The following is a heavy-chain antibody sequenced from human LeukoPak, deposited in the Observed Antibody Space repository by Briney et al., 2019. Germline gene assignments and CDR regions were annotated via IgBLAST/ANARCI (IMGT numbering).Heavy chain of an antibody. Sequence: PSETLSLTCSVSGVSMRHSYWTWMRQTPEKGLEWIGYVYDNGNSNSRSSLRSRVSMSVDTSKNEFSLKLSSVTAADTAVYFCARGSRYKPDFFDDWGLGTPVTVSS. CDR1: GVSMRHSY. D-gene: IGHD3-3*01. CDR3: ARGSRYKPDFFDD. V-gene: IGHV4-59*01. J-gene: IGHJ4*02. CDR2: VYDNGNS.